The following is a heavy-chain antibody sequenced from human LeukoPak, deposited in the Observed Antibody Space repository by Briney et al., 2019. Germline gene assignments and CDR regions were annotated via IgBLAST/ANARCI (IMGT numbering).Heavy chain of an antibody. D-gene: IGHD2-8*01. CDR2: IIPIFGTA. Sequence: ASVKVSCKASGGTFSSYAISWVRQAPGQGLEWMGRIIPIFGTANSAQKFQGRVTLTTDESTSTAYMELSSLRSEDTAVYYYGIDFEEGWVVYCTNGVCYNDYYYYYMDVWGKGTTVTVSS. J-gene: IGHJ6*03. CDR3: GIDFEEGWVVYCTNGVCYNDYYYYYMDV. V-gene: IGHV1-69*05. CDR1: GGTFSSYA.